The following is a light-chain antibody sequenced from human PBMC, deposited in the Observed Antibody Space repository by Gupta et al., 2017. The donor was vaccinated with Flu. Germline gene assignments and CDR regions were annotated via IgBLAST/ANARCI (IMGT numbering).Light chain of an antibody. J-gene: IGKJ1*01. CDR1: QSVLYSSNNKNY. V-gene: IGKV4-1*01. CDR3: QQYYSTPQT. Sequence: DIVLTQSPDSPAVSLGEGTNFNCNSSQSVLYSSNNKNYLAWYQQKPGQAPKLLIYGASTRESGVPERFSGSGSGTDFTLTISSLQAEDVAVYYCQQYYSTPQTFGQGTKVEIK. CDR2: GAS.